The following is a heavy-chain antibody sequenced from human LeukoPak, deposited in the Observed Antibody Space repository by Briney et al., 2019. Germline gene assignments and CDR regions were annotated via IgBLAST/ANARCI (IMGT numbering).Heavy chain of an antibody. V-gene: IGHV1-46*01. Sequence: ASVKVSCKASGYTFTSYYMHWVRQAPGQGLEWMGIINPSGGSTSYAQKFQGRVTMTRDTSTSTVYMELSSLRSEDTAVYYCARSLGGAFYYYYGMDVWGQGTTVTVSS. CDR3: ARSLGGAFYYYYGMDV. D-gene: IGHD3-16*01. J-gene: IGHJ6*02. CDR1: GYTFTSYY. CDR2: INPSGGST.